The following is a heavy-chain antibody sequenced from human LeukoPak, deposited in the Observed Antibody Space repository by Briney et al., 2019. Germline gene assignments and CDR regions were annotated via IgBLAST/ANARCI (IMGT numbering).Heavy chain of an antibody. CDR2: IYPGDSDT. J-gene: IGHJ3*02. V-gene: IGHV5-51*01. CDR1: GYSFTSYW. CDR3: ARRIAAWGAFDI. Sequence: GASLQISCKGSGYSFTSYWIGWVRQLPGKGLEWMGIIYPGDSDTRYSPSFQGQVTISADKSISTAYLQWSSLKASDTAMYYCARRIAAWGAFDIWGQGTMVTVSS. D-gene: IGHD6-13*01.